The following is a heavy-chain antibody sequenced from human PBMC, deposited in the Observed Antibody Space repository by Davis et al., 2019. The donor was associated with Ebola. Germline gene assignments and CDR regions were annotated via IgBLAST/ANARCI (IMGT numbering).Heavy chain of an antibody. V-gene: IGHV3-9*01. Sequence: PGGSLRLSCAASGFTFDDYAMHWVRQAPGKGLEWVSGISWNSGSIGYADSVKGRFTISRDNAKNSLYLQMNSLRAEDTALYYCAKDTRLGETYGMDVWGQGTTVTVSS. D-gene: IGHD3-16*01. CDR1: GFTFDDYA. CDR3: AKDTRLGETYGMDV. CDR2: ISWNSGSI. J-gene: IGHJ6*02.